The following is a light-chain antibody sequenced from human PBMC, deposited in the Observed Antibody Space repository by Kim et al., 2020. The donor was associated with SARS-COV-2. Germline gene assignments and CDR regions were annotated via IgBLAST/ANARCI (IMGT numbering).Light chain of an antibody. CDR3: NSRDSSGNHVV. V-gene: IGLV3-19*01. CDR2: GKN. CDR1: SLRRYY. Sequence: SSELTQDSAVSVALGQTVRITCQGDSLRRYYASWYQQKPGQAPVLVIYGKNNRPSGIPDRFSGFSSGNTASLTITGAQAEDEADYYCNSRDSSGNHVVFG. J-gene: IGLJ2*01.